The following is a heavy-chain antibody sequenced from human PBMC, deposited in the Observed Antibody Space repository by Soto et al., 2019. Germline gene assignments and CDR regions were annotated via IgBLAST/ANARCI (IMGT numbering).Heavy chain of an antibody. Sequence: QVQLVQSGAEVKKPGASVKVSCKASGYTFSSYGISWVRQARGQGFEWMGWISPYNGDSDYAQKLQGRVTMTTDTDTSTAYMELRSLRSYDTALYYCANVDYGGNSITSWGQGTLVTVSS. D-gene: IGHD4-17*01. CDR1: GYTFSSYG. V-gene: IGHV1-18*01. CDR2: ISPYNGDS. J-gene: IGHJ5*02. CDR3: ANVDYGGNSITS.